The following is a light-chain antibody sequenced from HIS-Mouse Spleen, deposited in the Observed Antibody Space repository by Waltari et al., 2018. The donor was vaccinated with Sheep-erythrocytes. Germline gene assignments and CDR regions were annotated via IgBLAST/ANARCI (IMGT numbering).Light chain of an antibody. V-gene: IGLV3-10*01. CDR2: EDS. CDR3: YSTDSSGNHWV. Sequence: SYELTQPPSVSVSPGHPARITCSGAALPKKYAYWYQQKSGQAPGLVIYEDSKRPSGIPERFSGSSSGTMATLTISGAQVEDEADYYCYSTDSSGNHWVFGGGTKLTVL. J-gene: IGLJ3*02. CDR1: ALPKKY.